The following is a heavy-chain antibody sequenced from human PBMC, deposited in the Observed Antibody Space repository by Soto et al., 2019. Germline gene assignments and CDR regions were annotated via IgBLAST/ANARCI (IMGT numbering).Heavy chain of an antibody. D-gene: IGHD3-9*01. CDR1: GFTCGSYW. J-gene: IGHJ4*02. CDR3: ARRRRDILTGSPGTLDY. CDR2: IREDGSEK. Sequence: SLRLACAASGFTCGSYWMSWVRQAPGKGLEWVANIREDGSEKYYVDSVKGQVTISADKSISTAYLQWSSLKASDSAMYYCARRRRDILTGSPGTLDYWCQGTLVTVSS. V-gene: IGHV3-7*03.